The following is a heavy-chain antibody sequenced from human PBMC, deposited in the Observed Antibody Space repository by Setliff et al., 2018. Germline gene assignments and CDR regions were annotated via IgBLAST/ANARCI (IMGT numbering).Heavy chain of an antibody. D-gene: IGHD3-3*01. Sequence: ASVKVSCKASGGTFSSYGISWVRQAPGQGLERMGWISAYNGNTNYAQKLQGRVTMTTDTSTSTAYMELRSLRSDDTAVYYCARDLHRGTIFYWGQGTLVTVSS. CDR3: ARDLHRGTIFY. V-gene: IGHV1-18*01. J-gene: IGHJ4*02. CDR2: ISAYNGNT. CDR1: GGTFSSYG.